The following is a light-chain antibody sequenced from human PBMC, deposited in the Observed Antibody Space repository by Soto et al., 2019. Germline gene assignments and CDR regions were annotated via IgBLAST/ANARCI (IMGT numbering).Light chain of an antibody. V-gene: IGKV1-5*03. J-gene: IGKJ4*01. CDR1: QSISSW. Sequence: DIQMTQSPSTLSASVGDRVTITCRASQSISSWLAWYQHKPGKAPKVLIYKASTLDSGVPSRFSGSGSGTEFSLIISSLQPDAFATYQHQHYSTSSLTFGGGTKVEIK. CDR3: QHYSTSSLT. CDR2: KAS.